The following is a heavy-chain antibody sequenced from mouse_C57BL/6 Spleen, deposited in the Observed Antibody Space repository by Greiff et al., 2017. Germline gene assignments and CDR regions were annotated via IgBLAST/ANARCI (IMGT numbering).Heavy chain of an antibody. CDR1: GYSITSGYY. V-gene: IGHV3-6*01. J-gene: IGHJ3*01. Sequence: VQLQQSGPGLVKPSQSLSLTCSVTGYSITSGYYWNWIRQFPGNKLEWMGYISYDGSNNYNPSLKNRISITRDTSKNQFFLKLNSVTTEDTATYYGAREGIYYDYDGAYWGQGTLVTVSA. D-gene: IGHD2-4*01. CDR2: ISYDGSN. CDR3: AREGIYYDYDGAY.